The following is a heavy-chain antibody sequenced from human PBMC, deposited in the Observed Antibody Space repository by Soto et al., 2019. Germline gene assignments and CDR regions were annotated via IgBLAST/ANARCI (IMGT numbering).Heavy chain of an antibody. J-gene: IGHJ4*02. V-gene: IGHV3-53*01. CDR2: LYTGGSA. Sequence: GGSLRLSCAASGFSVTEHYMTWVRQAPGKGLEWVSVLYTGGSAYYGDSVKGRFTISRDSSTNTLYLQMNSLKVGDTAFYFCARSFNDWTTYFDYWSEGTLVTVSS. CDR1: GFSVTEHY. D-gene: IGHD3-9*01. CDR3: ARSFNDWTTYFDY.